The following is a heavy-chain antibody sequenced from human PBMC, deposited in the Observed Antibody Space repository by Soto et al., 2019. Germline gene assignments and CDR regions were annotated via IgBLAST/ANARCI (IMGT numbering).Heavy chain of an antibody. V-gene: IGHV3-74*01. CDR1: GFTFSSYW. J-gene: IGHJ4*02. CDR3: ERDDFVLGIDY. D-gene: IGHD3-10*02. Sequence: PGGSLRLSCAASGFTFSSYWMHWVRQAPGKGLVWISHINSDGSSTTYADSVKGRFTISRDNAKNTLYLQMNSLRVEDTAVYYCERDDFVLGIDYGGQENMVTAPS. CDR2: INSDGSST.